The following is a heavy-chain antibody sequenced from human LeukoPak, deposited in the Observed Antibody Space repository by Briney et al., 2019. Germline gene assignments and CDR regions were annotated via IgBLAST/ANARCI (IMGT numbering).Heavy chain of an antibody. J-gene: IGHJ4*02. Sequence: GESLKLSCAASGFTFSSYWMSWVRQAPGEGLEWVANIKQDGTEKYYMDSVKGRFSISRDNAKNSLYLQMNALRAEDTAVYYCARDVRPDYWGQGTLVTVST. D-gene: IGHD6-6*01. CDR3: ARDVRPDY. CDR2: IKQDGTEK. CDR1: GFTFSSYW. V-gene: IGHV3-7*04.